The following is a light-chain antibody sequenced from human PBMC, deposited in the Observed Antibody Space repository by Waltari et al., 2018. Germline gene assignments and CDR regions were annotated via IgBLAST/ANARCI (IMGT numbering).Light chain of an antibody. CDR3: QQANSFPIT. CDR2: DGY. J-gene: IGKJ5*01. Sequence: DIQMTQSPSSVSASVGDGVTITCRASQDISSWLALYQQKPGKAPNLLIYDGYSLQSGVPSRFSGSGSGTVFTLTISSLQPEDFATYYCQQANSFPITFGQGTRLEIK. CDR1: QDISSW. V-gene: IGKV1-12*01.